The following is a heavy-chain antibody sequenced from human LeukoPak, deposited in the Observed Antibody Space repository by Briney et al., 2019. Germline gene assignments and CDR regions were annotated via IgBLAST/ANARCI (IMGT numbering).Heavy chain of an antibody. Sequence: GASVKVSCKASVYTFTSYGISWVRQAPGQGLEGVGWISAYNGNTNYAQKLQGRVTMTTDASTSTAYMELRSLRSDDTAVYYCARAQGHGDYTFDYWGQGTLVTVSS. D-gene: IGHD4-17*01. CDR3: ARAQGHGDYTFDY. CDR2: ISAYNGNT. J-gene: IGHJ4*02. CDR1: VYTFTSYG. V-gene: IGHV1-18*01.